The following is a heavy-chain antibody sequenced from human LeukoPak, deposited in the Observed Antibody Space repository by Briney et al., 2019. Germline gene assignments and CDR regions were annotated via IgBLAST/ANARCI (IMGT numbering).Heavy chain of an antibody. J-gene: IGHJ4*02. CDR2: TYYGSKWYN. D-gene: IGHD6-19*01. Sequence: SQTLSLTCAISGDSVSSSSAAWNWIRQSPSRGLEWLGRTYYGSKWYNDYAVSVKSRITINPDTSNNQFSLQLNSVTPEDTAVYYCARDLGGSGWYRFDYWGQGTPVTVSS. V-gene: IGHV6-1*01. CDR3: ARDLGGSGWYRFDY. CDR1: GDSVSSSSAA.